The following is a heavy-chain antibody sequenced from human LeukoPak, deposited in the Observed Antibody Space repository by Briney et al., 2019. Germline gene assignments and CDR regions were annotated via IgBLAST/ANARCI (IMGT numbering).Heavy chain of an antibody. CDR2: IYYSGST. Sequence: SETLSLTCTVSGGSISSYYWSWIRQPPGKGLEWIGYIYYSGSTNYNPSLKSRVTKSVDTSKNQFSLKLSSVTAADTAVYYCARGISSITIFGVVISGMDVWGQGTTVTVSS. V-gene: IGHV4-59*01. CDR3: ARGISSITIFGVVISGMDV. CDR1: GGSISSYY. J-gene: IGHJ6*02. D-gene: IGHD3-3*01.